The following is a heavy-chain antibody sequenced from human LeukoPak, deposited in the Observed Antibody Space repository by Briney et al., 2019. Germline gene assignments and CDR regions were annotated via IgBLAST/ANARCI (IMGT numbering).Heavy chain of an antibody. CDR3: ASLRSRIAAAGGDY. CDR2: INHSGST. CDR1: GGSFSGYY. J-gene: IGHJ4*02. V-gene: IGHV4-34*01. Sequence: SETLSLTCAVYGGSFSGYYWSWIRQPPGKGLEWIGEINHSGSTNYNPSLKSRVTISVDTSKNPFSLKLSSVTAADTAVYYCASLRSRIAAAGGDYWGQGTLVTVSS. D-gene: IGHD6-13*01.